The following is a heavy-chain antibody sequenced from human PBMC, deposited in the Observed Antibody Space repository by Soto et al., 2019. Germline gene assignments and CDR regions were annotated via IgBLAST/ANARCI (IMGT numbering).Heavy chain of an antibody. J-gene: IGHJ5*02. CDR1: GGSVNGYY. D-gene: IGHD3-3*01. V-gene: IGHV4-34*02. CDR3: ATRITVFGLLIPPFDP. Sequence: QVHLQQWGAGLLKPSETLSLTCAVYGGSVNGYYWNWIRQPPGKGLEWIGEINRTGGTHYNPSLKRRVTMSVDTSKDQFSLRLSSVTAADTAIYYCATRITVFGLLIPPFDPWGQGTQVTVSS. CDR2: INRTGGT.